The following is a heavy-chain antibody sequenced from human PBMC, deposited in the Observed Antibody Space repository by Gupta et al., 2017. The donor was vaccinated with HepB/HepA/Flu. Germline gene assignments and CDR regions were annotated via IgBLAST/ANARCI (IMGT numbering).Heavy chain of an antibody. J-gene: IGHJ6*03. V-gene: IGHV1-18*01. CDR2: ISAYNGRT. D-gene: IGHD2-2*01. Sequence: QVQLVQSGAEVRNPGASVKLSCKASGYTFRSSGFTWVRQAPGQGLEWIGWISAYNGRTDYAQKFQGRVYMTTDPSTSTAYMELGSLRSDDTAVYYCGRWGPMYYYMDVWGKGTTVTVSS. CDR3: GRWGPMYYYMDV. CDR1: GYTFRSSG.